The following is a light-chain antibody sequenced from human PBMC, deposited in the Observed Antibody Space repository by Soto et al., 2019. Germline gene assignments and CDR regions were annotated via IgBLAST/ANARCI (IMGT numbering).Light chain of an antibody. V-gene: IGLV2-8*01. CDR1: SNNVGGYNY. Sequence: QSVLTQPPSASGSPGQSVTISCTGTSNNVGGYNYVSWYQHHPGKAPKLIIYEVTKRPSGVPDRFSGSKSANTASLTVSGLQDEDQAAYYCSSYEGRDTKVFGTGTKVTV. J-gene: IGLJ1*01. CDR3: SSYEGRDTKV. CDR2: EVT.